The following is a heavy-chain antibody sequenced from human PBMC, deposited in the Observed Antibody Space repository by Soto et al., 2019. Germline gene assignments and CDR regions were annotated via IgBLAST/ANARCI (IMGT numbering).Heavy chain of an antibody. V-gene: IGHV3-53*01. Sequence: PGGSLRLSCAASGFVVSTVYMTWLRQAPGKGLEWVSVIYAGGSTYYAESVKDRFTISRDISSNTVYLQMNSLTADDSALYYCAGERSGAAMGYWGQGTLVTVSS. D-gene: IGHD2-15*01. CDR3: AGERSGAAMGY. CDR2: IYAGGST. CDR1: GFVVSTVY. J-gene: IGHJ4*02.